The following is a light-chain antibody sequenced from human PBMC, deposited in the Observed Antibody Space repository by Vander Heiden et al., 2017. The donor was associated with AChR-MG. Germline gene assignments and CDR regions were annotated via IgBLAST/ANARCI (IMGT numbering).Light chain of an antibody. CDR3: QQYNSYWT. J-gene: IGKJ1*01. V-gene: IGKV1-5*03. CDR2: KAS. CDR1: QSISSW. Sequence: DIQMTPSPSSLSASGGNRVTITCRASQSISSWLAWYQQKPGKAPKLLIYKASSLESGVPSRFSGSGSGTEFTLTISSLQPDDFATYYCQQYNSYWTFGQGTKVEIK.